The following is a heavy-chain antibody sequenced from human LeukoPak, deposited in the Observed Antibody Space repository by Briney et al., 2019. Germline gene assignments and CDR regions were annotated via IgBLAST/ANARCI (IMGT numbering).Heavy chain of an antibody. CDR1: GFTFSSYG. Sequence: PGGSLRLSCAASGFTFSSYGMSWVRQAPGKGLEWVSAISGSGGSTYYADSVKGRFTISRDNSKNTLYLQMNSLRADDTAVYYCAKPMYNGYDYGVDYWGQGTLVTVSS. V-gene: IGHV3-23*01. CDR2: ISGSGGST. CDR3: AKPMYNGYDYGVDY. J-gene: IGHJ4*02. D-gene: IGHD5-12*01.